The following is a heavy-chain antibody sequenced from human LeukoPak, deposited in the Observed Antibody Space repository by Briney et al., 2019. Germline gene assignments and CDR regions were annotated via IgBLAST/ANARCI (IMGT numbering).Heavy chain of an antibody. CDR2: INHSGST. Sequence: SETLSLTCTVSGGSISSSSYYWSWIRQPPGKGLGCIGEINHSGSTNYNPSLKSRVTISVDTSKNQFSLKLSSVTAADTAVYYCARGLNYDILTGYYRNWFDPWGQGTLVTVSS. J-gene: IGHJ5*02. CDR1: GGSISSSSYY. CDR3: ARGLNYDILTGYYRNWFDP. D-gene: IGHD3-9*01. V-gene: IGHV4-39*07.